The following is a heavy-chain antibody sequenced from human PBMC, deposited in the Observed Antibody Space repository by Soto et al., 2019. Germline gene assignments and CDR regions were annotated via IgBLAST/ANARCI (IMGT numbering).Heavy chain of an antibody. J-gene: IGHJ5*02. CDR2: IYYSVGT. Sequence: SETLSLTGTVSGGSISNYYCSWIRQPPWKGLEWIGYIYYSVGTNYNPSLKSRVTISVDTSRNQFSLKLSSVTAADTAVYYCARDAGSGSSTWFDPLGQGTLVTFSS. D-gene: IGHD3-10*01. CDR3: ARDAGSGSSTWFDP. V-gene: IGHV4-59*01. CDR1: GGSISNYY.